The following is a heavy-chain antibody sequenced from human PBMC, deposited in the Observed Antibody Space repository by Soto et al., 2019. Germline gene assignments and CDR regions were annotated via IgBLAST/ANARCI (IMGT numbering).Heavy chain of an antibody. CDR1: GVTFSSYS. J-gene: IGHJ4*02. CDR3: AKDSRVTMVRGVIIPPGY. CDR2: ISGSGGST. D-gene: IGHD3-10*01. V-gene: IGHV3-23*01. Sequence: PGWCPRLSCSSSGVTFSSYSVNGFRKAPGKGLEWVSTISGSGGSTHYADSVKGRFTISRDNSKNTLYLQMNSLRAEDTAVYYCAKDSRVTMVRGVIIPPGYWGQGTPVTVSS.